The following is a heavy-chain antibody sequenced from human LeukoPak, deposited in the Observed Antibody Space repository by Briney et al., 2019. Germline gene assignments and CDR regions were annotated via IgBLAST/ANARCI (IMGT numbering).Heavy chain of an antibody. CDR3: ARETSQKGAHYMDV. CDR2: INHSGST. V-gene: IGHV4-34*01. Sequence: SSETLSLTCAVYGGSFSGYYWSWIRQPPGKGLEWIGEINHSGSTNYNPSLKSRVTVSVDTSKNQFSLKLSSVTAADTAVYYCARETSQKGAHYMDVWGKGTTVTISS. CDR1: GGSFSGYY. D-gene: IGHD3-16*01. J-gene: IGHJ6*03.